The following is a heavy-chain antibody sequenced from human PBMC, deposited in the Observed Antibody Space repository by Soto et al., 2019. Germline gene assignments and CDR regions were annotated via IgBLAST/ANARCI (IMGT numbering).Heavy chain of an antibody. J-gene: IGHJ6*02. CDR3: AKGLLIXVRKVIIPPQYYYGMDV. Sequence: GGSLRLSCAASGFIFRCYAMSWVRQAPGKGLEWVSTIGGSGATTYYADSVRGRFTISRDNSKNTLYLQMNSLRAEDTAVYYCAKGLLIXVRKVIIPPQYYYGMDVWGQGTTVTVSS. V-gene: IGHV3-23*01. D-gene: IGHD3-10*01. CDR2: IGGSGATT. CDR1: GFIFRCYA.